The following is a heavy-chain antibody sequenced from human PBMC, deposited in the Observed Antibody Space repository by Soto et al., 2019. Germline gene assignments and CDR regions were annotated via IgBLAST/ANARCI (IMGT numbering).Heavy chain of an antibody. V-gene: IGHV4-34*01. CDR1: GGSFSGYY. CDR3: ARGLLGYCSSTSCKDY. J-gene: IGHJ4*02. CDR2: INHSGST. D-gene: IGHD2-2*01. Sequence: PSETLSLTCAVYGGSFSGYYWSWIRQPPGKGLEWIGEINHSGSTNYNPSLKSRVTISVDTSKNQFSLKLSSVTAADTAVYYCARGLLGYCSSTSCKDYWGQGTLVTVSS.